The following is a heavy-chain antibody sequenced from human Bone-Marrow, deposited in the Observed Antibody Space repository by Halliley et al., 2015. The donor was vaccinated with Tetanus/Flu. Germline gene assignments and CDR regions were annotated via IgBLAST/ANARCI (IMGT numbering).Heavy chain of an antibody. Sequence: SYNSGNGGYTDYADSVKGRFPISRDNAKESLYLQMNSLSAEDTAVYYCARDYKKYSYEGLDSWGQGTLVTVSS. D-gene: IGHD3-10*01. CDR2: NSGNGGYT. CDR3: ARDYKKYSYEGLDS. V-gene: IGHV3-11*06. J-gene: IGHJ4*02.